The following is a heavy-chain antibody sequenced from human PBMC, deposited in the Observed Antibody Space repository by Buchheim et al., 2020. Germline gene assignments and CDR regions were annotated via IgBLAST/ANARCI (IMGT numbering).Heavy chain of an antibody. CDR3: ASLLVGFLEWLDYYYGMDV. D-gene: IGHD3-3*01. V-gene: IGHV3-7*03. CDR1: GFTFSSYW. Sequence: EVQLVESGGGLVQPGGSLRLSCAASGFTFSSYWMSWVRQAPGKGLEWVANIKQDGSEKYYVDSVKGRFTISRDNSKNTLYLQMNSLRAEDTAVYYCASLLVGFLEWLDYYYGMDVWGQGTT. J-gene: IGHJ6*02. CDR2: IKQDGSEK.